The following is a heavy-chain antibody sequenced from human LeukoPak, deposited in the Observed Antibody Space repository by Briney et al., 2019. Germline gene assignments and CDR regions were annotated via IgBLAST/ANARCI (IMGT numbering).Heavy chain of an antibody. D-gene: IGHD6-13*01. J-gene: IGHJ3*02. CDR2: INPNSGGA. Sequence: ASVKVSCKASGYTFTDYYMHWVRQAPGQGLEWMGWINPNSGGADSAQKFQGRVTVTWDTSIRTVYMELSSLTSDDTAVYYCARGRLAAADDAFDIWGQGTMVTVSS. V-gene: IGHV1-2*02. CDR1: GYTFTDYY. CDR3: ARGRLAAADDAFDI.